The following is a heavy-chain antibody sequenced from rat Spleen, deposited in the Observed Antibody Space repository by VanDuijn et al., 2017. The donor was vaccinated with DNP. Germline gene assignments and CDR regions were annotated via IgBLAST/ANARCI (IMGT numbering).Heavy chain of an antibody. J-gene: IGHJ4*01. CDR2: ISTAGGND. CDR1: GFTFSDYP. D-gene: IGHD1-5*01. Sequence: EVQLVESGGGLVQPGRSLKLSCAASGFTFSDYPMAWVRQAPTKGLEWVASISTAGGNDYYRDSVKGRFTISRDNAKTSLYLQMNSLRSEDMATYYCARGTLWLHAMDAWGQGTSVTVSS. CDR3: ARGTLWLHAMDA. V-gene: IGHV5S23*01.